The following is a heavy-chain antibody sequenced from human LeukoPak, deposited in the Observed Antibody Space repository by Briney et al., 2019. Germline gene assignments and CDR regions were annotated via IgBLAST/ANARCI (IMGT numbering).Heavy chain of an antibody. CDR2: ISYDGSNK. Sequence: SGGSLRLSCAASGFTFSSYAMHWVRQARGKALEWVAVISYDGSNKYYADSVKGRFTISRDNSKNTLYLQMNSLRAEDTAVYYCARAPVVVTAAPDYWGQGTLVTVSS. D-gene: IGHD2-21*02. CDR3: ARAPVVVTAAPDY. J-gene: IGHJ4*02. V-gene: IGHV3-30*04. CDR1: GFTFSSYA.